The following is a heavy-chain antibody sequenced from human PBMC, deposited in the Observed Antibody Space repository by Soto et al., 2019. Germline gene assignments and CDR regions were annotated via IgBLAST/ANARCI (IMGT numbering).Heavy chain of an antibody. D-gene: IGHD6-6*01. V-gene: IGHV3-23*01. CDR3: AKRPLAARHTDY. Sequence: EVQLLESGGGLVQPGGSLRLSCAASGLTFSNYAMTWFRQAPGKGLGWVSTISGSGDNTYYADSVRGRFTISRDNSKNTLYLQMNSLRADDTAVYYCAKRPLAARHTDYWGQGTLVTVSS. CDR2: ISGSGDNT. CDR1: GLTFSNYA. J-gene: IGHJ4*02.